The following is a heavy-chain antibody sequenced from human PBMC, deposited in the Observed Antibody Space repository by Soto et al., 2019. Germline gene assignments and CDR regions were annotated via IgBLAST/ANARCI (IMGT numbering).Heavy chain of an antibody. CDR1: ESTFSTYT. V-gene: IGHV1-18*01. J-gene: IGHJ4*02. CDR3: ARVLTAAGFAY. Sequence: ASVKVSCKASESTFSTYTLSWVRQAPGQGLEWMGWISAYNGNTNYAQKLQGRVTMTTDTSTSTAYMELRSLRSDDTAVYYCARVLTAAGFAYWGQGTLVTVSS. CDR2: ISAYNGNT. D-gene: IGHD6-13*01.